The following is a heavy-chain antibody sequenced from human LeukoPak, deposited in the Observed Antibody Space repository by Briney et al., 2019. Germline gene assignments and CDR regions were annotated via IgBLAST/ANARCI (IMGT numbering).Heavy chain of an antibody. CDR2: ISYDGSNK. D-gene: IGHD2-15*01. Sequence: PGGSLRLSCVASGFTFSTFWMHWVCKAPGKGLEGVQVISYDGSNKYYADSVKGRFTISRDNSKNTLYLQMDSLRAEDTAVYYCARGYCSGGICYFDYWGQGTPVTVSS. CDR1: GFTFSTFW. J-gene: IGHJ4*02. CDR3: ARGYCSGGICYFDY. V-gene: IGHV3-30-3*01.